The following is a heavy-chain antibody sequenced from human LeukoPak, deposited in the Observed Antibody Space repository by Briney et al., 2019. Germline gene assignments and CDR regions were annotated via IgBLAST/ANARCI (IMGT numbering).Heavy chain of an antibody. J-gene: IGHJ5*02. Sequence: SETLSLTCTVSGGSISSSSYYWGWIRQPPGKGLEWIGSIYYSGSTYYNPSLKSRVTVSVDTSKNQFSLKLSSVTAADTAVYYCAPRSSSSGWYEGFDPWGQGTLVTVSS. CDR3: APRSSSSGWYEGFDP. D-gene: IGHD6-19*01. CDR2: IYYSGST. CDR1: GGSISSSSYY. V-gene: IGHV4-39*01.